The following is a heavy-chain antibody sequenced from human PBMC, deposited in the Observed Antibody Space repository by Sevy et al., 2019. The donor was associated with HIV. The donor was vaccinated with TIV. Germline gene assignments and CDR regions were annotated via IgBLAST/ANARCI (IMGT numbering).Heavy chain of an antibody. CDR3: ARSLGRGVPGFWYFDL. D-gene: IGHD3-10*01. CDR2: INPNNGGT. J-gene: IGHJ2*01. CDR1: GYIFSDYY. Sequence: ASVKVSCKASGYIFSDYYMHWVRQAPEQGLEWLGWINPNNGGTNYAQTFQGRVTMTRDTSIGTAYMELRNLRSDDTAVYYCARSLGRGVPGFWYFDLWGRGTLVTVSS. V-gene: IGHV1-2*02.